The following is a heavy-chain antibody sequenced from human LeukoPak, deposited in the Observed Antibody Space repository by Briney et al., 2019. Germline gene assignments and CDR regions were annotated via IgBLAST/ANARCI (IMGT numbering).Heavy chain of an antibody. V-gene: IGHV3-23*01. Sequence: GGSLRLSCAASGFTFSSYAMSWVRQAPGKGLERVSVISGSGGSTYYADSVKGRFTISRDNSKNTLYLQMNSLRAEDTAVYYCAKAPWFGESYFDYWGQGTLVTVSS. CDR2: ISGSGGST. CDR1: GFTFSSYA. J-gene: IGHJ4*02. CDR3: AKAPWFGESYFDY. D-gene: IGHD3-10*01.